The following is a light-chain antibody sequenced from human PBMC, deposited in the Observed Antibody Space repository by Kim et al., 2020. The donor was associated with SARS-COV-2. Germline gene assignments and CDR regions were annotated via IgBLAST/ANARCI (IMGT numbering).Light chain of an antibody. CDR1: QGISSY. J-gene: IGKJ4*01. V-gene: IGKV1-8*01. Sequence: AIRMTQSPSSLSASTGDRVTITCRASQGISSYLAWYQQKPGKAPKLLIYAASTLQSGVPSRFSGSGSGTDFTLTISCLQSEDVATYYCQQYDGLPLTFGGGTKVDIK. CDR3: QQYDGLPLT. CDR2: AAS.